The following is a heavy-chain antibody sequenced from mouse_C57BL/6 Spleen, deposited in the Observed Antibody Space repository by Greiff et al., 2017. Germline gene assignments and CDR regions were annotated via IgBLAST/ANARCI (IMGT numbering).Heavy chain of an antibody. V-gene: IGHV1-72*01. CDR1: GYTFTSYW. Sequence: QVQLQQSGAELVKPGASVKLSCKASGYTFTSYWMHWVKQGPGRGLAWIGRIDPNSGGTKYNEKFKSKATLTVDTPSSTAYMPLSSLASEDSAVYDGARGGGYYRGAMGYWGQGTSVTVSS. CDR2: IDPNSGGT. D-gene: IGHD2-3*01. J-gene: IGHJ4*01. CDR3: ARGGGYYRGAMGY.